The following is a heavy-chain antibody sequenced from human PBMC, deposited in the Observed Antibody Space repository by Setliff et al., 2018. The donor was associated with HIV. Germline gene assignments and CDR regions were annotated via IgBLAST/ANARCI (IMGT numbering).Heavy chain of an antibody. J-gene: IGHJ4*02. CDR2: IKQDGSEK. D-gene: IGHD5-18*01. CDR1: GFTFSSYW. V-gene: IGHV3-7*01. Sequence: ETLSLSCAGSGFTFSSYWMSWVRQAPGKGLEWVANIKQDGSEKYYVESVKGRFTISRDNANNSLYLQMNSLRAEDTAVYYCARGARGYSYGWGQGTLVTVSA. CDR3: ARGARGYSYG.